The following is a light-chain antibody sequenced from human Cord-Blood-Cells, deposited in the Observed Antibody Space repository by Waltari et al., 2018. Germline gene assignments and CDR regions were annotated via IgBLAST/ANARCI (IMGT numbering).Light chain of an antibody. CDR1: SSDVGGYNY. CDR3: CSYAGSYTYWV. Sequence: QSALTQPRSVSGSPGQSVTISCTGTSSDVGGYNYVSWYQQHPGKAPKLMIYDVSKRPSGVPDRFCGSKSGNTASLTISGLQAEDEADYYCCSYAGSYTYWVFGGGTKLTVL. J-gene: IGLJ3*02. CDR2: DVS. V-gene: IGLV2-11*01.